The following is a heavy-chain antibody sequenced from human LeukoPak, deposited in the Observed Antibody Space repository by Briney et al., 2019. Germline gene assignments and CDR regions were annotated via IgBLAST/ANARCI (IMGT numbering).Heavy chain of an antibody. CDR2: ISYDGSNK. CDR1: GFTFSSYA. CDR3: ATACGGDCYSDY. D-gene: IGHD2-21*02. Sequence: GGSLRLSCAASGFTFSSYAMHWVRQAPGQGLEWVAVISYDGSNKYYAGSVKGRFTISRDNSKNTLYLQMNSLRAEDTAVYYCATACGGDCYSDYWGQGTLVTVSS. J-gene: IGHJ4*02. V-gene: IGHV3-30*04.